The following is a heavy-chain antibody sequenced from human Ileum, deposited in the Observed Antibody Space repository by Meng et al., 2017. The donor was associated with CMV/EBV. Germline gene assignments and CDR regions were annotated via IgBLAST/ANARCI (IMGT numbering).Heavy chain of an antibody. J-gene: IGHJ4*02. Sequence: QGQVQEAGPGLVKPSATLSLTCSVSGVSISNYYWTGIRQPAGKGLEFIGRVSPGGIEYNPSLMSRVTMSLDTSRNQLSLNLNSVTAADTAVYYCARAAARGVPVDYRGQGILVTVSS. CDR2: VSPGGI. D-gene: IGHD3-10*01. CDR3: ARAAARGVPVDY. V-gene: IGHV4-4*07. CDR1: GVSISNYY.